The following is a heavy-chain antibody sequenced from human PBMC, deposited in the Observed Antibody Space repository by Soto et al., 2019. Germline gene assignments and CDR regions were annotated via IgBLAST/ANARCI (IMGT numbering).Heavy chain of an antibody. Sequence: QVQLVQSGAEVRKPGASVRVSCKASGYSFTGHDVNWVRQASGQGLEWMGWMNPKSGGTGYAQKFQGRVTMTRDTSNNPAYMDLSGLTSQDTAVYYCVKGAEMKSGDYHPMAVWGQGTTVTVSS. J-gene: IGHJ6*02. CDR2: MNPKSGGT. D-gene: IGHD3-10*01. CDR1: GYSFTGHD. CDR3: VKGAEMKSGDYHPMAV. V-gene: IGHV1-8*01.